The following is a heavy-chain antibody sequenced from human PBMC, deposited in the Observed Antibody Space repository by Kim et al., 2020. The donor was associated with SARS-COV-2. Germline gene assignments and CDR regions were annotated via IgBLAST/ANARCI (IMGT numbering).Heavy chain of an antibody. J-gene: IGHJ6*02. CDR2: INSNSDDR. CDR3: ARGLQANNYDTNGYGDF. V-gene: IGHV1-2*06. D-gene: IGHD3-22*01. CDR1: GYTFGGYY. Sequence: ASVKVSCKASGYTFGGYYMHWVRQAPGQGLEWMGRINSNSDDRHYAQKFQGRVTMTRDTSISTAYMEMSRLRSDDSAVYYCARGLQANNYDTNGYGDFWG.